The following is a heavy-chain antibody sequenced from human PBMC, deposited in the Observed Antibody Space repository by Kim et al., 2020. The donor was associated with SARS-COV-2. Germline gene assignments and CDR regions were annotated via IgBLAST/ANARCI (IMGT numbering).Heavy chain of an antibody. CDR3: ARQGPYGSGSYVDYFDY. J-gene: IGHJ4*02. Sequence: LQSRVTISVDTSKNQFSLKLSSVTAADTAVYYCARQGPYGSGSYVDYFDYWGQGTLVTVSS. V-gene: IGHV4-39*01. D-gene: IGHD3-10*01.